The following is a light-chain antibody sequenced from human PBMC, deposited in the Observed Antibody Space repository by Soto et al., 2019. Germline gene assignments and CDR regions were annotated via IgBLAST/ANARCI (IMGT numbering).Light chain of an antibody. J-gene: IGLJ1*01. CDR2: DVN. Sequence: QSALTQPPSASGSPGQSVTISCTGTSSDVGGYNYVSWYQQHPGKAPKVMIYDVNKRPSGVPDRFSGSKSGNTASLTVSGLQAEDEADYYCCSHAGSDNPFVFGTGTKVTVL. CDR1: SSDVGGYNY. V-gene: IGLV2-8*01. CDR3: CSHAGSDNPFV.